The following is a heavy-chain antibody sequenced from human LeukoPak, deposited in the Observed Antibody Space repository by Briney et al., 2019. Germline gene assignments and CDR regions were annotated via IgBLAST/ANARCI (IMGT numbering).Heavy chain of an antibody. CDR1: GGSITTYY. Sequence: SETLSLTCTVSGGSITTYYWSWIRQPPGKGLEWIAYTYHTGSTNYNPSLKRRVTISVDTSKNQVSLKLTSVTAADTAVYYCARHYSITGGRLSGYWLDPWGQRTLVTVSS. J-gene: IGHJ5*02. D-gene: IGHD7-27*01. V-gene: IGHV4-59*08. CDR2: TYHTGST. CDR3: ARHYSITGGRLSGYWLDP.